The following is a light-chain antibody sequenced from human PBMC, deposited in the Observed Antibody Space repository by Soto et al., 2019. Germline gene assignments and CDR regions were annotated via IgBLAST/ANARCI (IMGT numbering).Light chain of an antibody. CDR1: QSISSW. V-gene: IGKV1-5*01. CDR3: QHYNSYSEA. J-gene: IGKJ1*01. Sequence: DIQMTQSPSTLSASVGDRVTITCRASQSISSWLAWYQQKPGKAPKLLIFAASTLQSGVPSRFSGSGSGTEFTLTISSLQSDDFATYYCQHYNSYSEAFGQGTKVDIK. CDR2: AAS.